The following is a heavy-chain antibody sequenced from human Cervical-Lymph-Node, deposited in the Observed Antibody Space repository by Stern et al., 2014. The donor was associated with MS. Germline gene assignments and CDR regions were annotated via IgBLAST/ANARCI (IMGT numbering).Heavy chain of an antibody. CDR1: GYTFTSYY. CDR3: ARASTIFGVAQNWFDP. V-gene: IGHV1-46*03. D-gene: IGHD3-3*01. Sequence: VQLVESGAEVKKPGASVKVSCKASGYTFTSYYMHWVRQAPGQGLEWMGIINPSGGSTSYAQKFQGRVTMTRDTSTSTGYMELSSLRSEDTAVYYCARASTIFGVAQNWFDPWGQGTLGTVSS. J-gene: IGHJ5*02. CDR2: INPSGGST.